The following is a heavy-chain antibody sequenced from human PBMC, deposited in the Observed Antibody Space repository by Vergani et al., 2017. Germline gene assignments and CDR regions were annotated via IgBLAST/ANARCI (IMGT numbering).Heavy chain of an antibody. V-gene: IGHV3-33*06. J-gene: IGHJ4*02. CDR2: IWYDGSNK. CDR1: GFTFSSYG. CDR3: AKEPLKLGSGYPPDY. Sequence: QVQLVESGGGVVQPGRSLRLSCAASGFTFSSYGMHWVRQAPGKGLEWVAVIWYDGSNKYYADSVKGRFTISRDNSKNTLYLQMNSLRAEDTAVYYCAKEPLKLGSGYPPDYWGQGTLVTVSS. D-gene: IGHD3-22*01.